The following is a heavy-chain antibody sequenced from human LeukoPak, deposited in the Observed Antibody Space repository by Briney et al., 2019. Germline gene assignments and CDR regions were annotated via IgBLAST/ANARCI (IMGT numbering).Heavy chain of an antibody. CDR1: GDSINNGNYY. CDR3: ASLGAFDS. Sequence: SETLSLTCSVSGDSINNGNYYWTWIRQPAGRGLEWIGRSYGGTTIYNPSIKSRITISVDTSKNHFSLKLNSVTAADTAVYYCASLGAFDSWGQGTLVTVSS. J-gene: IGHJ4*02. D-gene: IGHD3-10*01. CDR2: SYGGTT. V-gene: IGHV4-61*02.